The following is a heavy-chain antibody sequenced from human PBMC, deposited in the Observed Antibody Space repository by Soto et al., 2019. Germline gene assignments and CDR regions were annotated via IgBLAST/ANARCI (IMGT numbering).Heavy chain of an antibody. CDR2: IIPIFGTA. Sequence: QVQLVQSGAEVKKPGSSVKVSCKASGGTFSSYAISWVRQAPGQGLEWMGGIIPIFGTANYAQKFQGRVTITXXEXTXXADMELSSLRSEDTAVYYCARDTPYGSGSSDWFDPWGQGTLVTVSS. D-gene: IGHD3-10*01. CDR1: GGTFSSYA. CDR3: ARDTPYGSGSSDWFDP. V-gene: IGHV1-69*05. J-gene: IGHJ5*02.